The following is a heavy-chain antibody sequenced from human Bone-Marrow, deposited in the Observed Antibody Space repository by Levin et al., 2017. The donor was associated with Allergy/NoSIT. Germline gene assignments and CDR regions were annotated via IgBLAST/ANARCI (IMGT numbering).Heavy chain of an antibody. V-gene: IGHV1-8*01. D-gene: IGHD1-14*01. CDR3: GRLRGPERSGDY. CDR2: MTPNSIKT. J-gene: IGHJ4*02. CDR1: GDPISSDD. Sequence: PGGTLRLTCKASGDPISSDDNNWVRQASGHGLEWMGWMTPNSIKTGYAQKFQGRLTMTWNTAISTAYMELSSLRSEETAVYYCGRLRGPERSGDYWGRGTLVTVST.